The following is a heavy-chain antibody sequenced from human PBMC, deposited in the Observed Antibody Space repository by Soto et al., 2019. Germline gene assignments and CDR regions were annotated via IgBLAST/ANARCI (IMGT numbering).Heavy chain of an antibody. J-gene: IGHJ6*02. CDR1: GFTYSTYT. CDR2: ISYDGNNK. Sequence: LRLSCAASGFTYSTYTMHWVRQAPGEGLEWVAVISYDGNNKFYADAVKGRFTISRENTKNTLYLQMNSLRPEDTAVYYCASAGRWLQPYYYFGMDVWGQGTTVTVSS. V-gene: IGHV3-30-3*01. CDR3: ASAGRWLQPYYYFGMDV. D-gene: IGHD5-12*01.